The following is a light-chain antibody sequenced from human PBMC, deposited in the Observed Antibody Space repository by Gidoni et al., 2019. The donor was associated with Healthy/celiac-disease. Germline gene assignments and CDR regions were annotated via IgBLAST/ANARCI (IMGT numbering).Light chain of an antibody. J-gene: IGLJ2*01. CDR1: KLGDKY. CDR3: QAWDSTVV. CDR2: QDS. Sequence: SYELTQPPSVSVSPGQTASITCPGDKLGDKYACWYQQKPGQSPVLVIYQDSMRPSGIPVRFSGSNTGNTATLTIRGTQAMDEADYYCQAWDSTVVFGGGTKLTVL. V-gene: IGLV3-1*01.